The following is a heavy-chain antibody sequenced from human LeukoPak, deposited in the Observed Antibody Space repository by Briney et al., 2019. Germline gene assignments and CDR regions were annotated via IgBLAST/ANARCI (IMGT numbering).Heavy chain of an antibody. CDR2: INAGNGNT. J-gene: IGHJ4*02. CDR3: ARDGGYSYGYPLDY. CDR1: GYTFTSYA. D-gene: IGHD5-18*01. Sequence: ASVKVSCKASGYTFTSYAMHWVRQAPGQGLEWMGWINAGNGNTKYSQKFQGRVTITRDTSASTAYMELSSLRSEDTAVYYCARDGGYSYGYPLDYWGQGTLVTVSS. V-gene: IGHV1-3*01.